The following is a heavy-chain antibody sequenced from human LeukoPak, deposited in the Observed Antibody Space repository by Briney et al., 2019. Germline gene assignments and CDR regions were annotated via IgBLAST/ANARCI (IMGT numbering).Heavy chain of an antibody. CDR3: ARKQATVPGDY. J-gene: IGHJ4*02. V-gene: IGHV3-11*01. Sequence: GRSLRLSCATSGFTFSDYYMNWIRQAPGKGPEWVSYISNSGDTKYYTDSVKGRFTISRDNAKDSLFLQMNSLRAEDTAVYYCARKQATVPGDYWGQGTLVTVSS. CDR1: GFTFSDYY. D-gene: IGHD1-1*01. CDR2: ISNSGDTK.